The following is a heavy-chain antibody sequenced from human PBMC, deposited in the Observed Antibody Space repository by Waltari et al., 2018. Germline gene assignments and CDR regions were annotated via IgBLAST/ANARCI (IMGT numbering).Heavy chain of an antibody. V-gene: IGHV3-74*01. Sequence: EVQLEESGGGLVQPGGSRRLSCEASGFDFRKHHMHWVRQGPGKGLVWVSRISGDVGSTSYADSVKGRFTISRDNSKNTLYLQMNSFRAEDTGIYYCAREGGGFDYTPDYWGQGTLVTVSS. CDR3: AREGGGFDYTPDY. CDR2: ISGDVGST. J-gene: IGHJ4*02. CDR1: GFDFRKHH. D-gene: IGHD5-12*01.